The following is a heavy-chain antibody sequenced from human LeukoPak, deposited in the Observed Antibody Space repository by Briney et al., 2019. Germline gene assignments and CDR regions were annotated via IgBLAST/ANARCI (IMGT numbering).Heavy chain of an antibody. CDR1: GFTFSSYT. V-gene: IGHV3-21*01. Sequence: SGGSLRLSCAASGFTFSSYTMNWVRQAPGKGLEWFSSISSSSTYIYYADSVKGRFTISRDNAKNSLYLQMNSLRAEDTAVYYCAGDRGGSAYFDYWGQGTLVAVSS. J-gene: IGHJ4*02. CDR2: ISSSSTYI. D-gene: IGHD3-10*01. CDR3: AGDRGGSAYFDY.